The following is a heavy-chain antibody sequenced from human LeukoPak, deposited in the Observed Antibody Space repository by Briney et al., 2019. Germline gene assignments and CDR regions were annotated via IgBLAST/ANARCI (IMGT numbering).Heavy chain of an antibody. CDR2: IYYSGGT. D-gene: IGHD6-13*01. Sequence: SETLSLTCTVSGDSMSSYYWSWIRQRPGKGLEWIGYIYYSGGTNYNPSLKSRVTISVDTSNNQFSLNLISMTAADTAVYYCARLGAPAGSGLYFYYGMDVWGQGTTVTVSS. J-gene: IGHJ6*02. CDR3: ARLGAPAGSGLYFYYGMDV. V-gene: IGHV4-59*08. CDR1: GDSMSSYY.